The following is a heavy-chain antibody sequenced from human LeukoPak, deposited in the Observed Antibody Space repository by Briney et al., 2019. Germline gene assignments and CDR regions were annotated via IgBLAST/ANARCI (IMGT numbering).Heavy chain of an antibody. D-gene: IGHD3-22*01. J-gene: IGHJ4*02. Sequence: ASVKVSCKASGYTFTSYGISWVRQAPGQGLEWMGWISAYNGNTNYAQKLQGRVTMTTDTSTSTAYMELRSLRSDDTAVYYCARDRGGYYYYPLDYWGQGILVTVSS. CDR3: ARDRGGYYYYPLDY. V-gene: IGHV1-18*01. CDR2: ISAYNGNT. CDR1: GYTFTSYG.